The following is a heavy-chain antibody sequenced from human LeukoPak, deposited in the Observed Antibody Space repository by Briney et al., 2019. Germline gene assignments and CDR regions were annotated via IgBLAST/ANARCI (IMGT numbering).Heavy chain of an antibody. CDR1: GVTFSIYT. J-gene: IGHJ4*02. CDR3: AGGIAAAGTSGNDY. D-gene: IGHD6-13*01. Sequence: GGSLRLSCAASGVTFSIYTMHWVRQAPGKGLEWVANISYDGNNKYYADSVKGRFTISRDNSQNTLYLQMNRLRAEDTAVYYSAGGIAAAGTSGNDYWGQGPLDTLSS. V-gene: IGHV3-30-3*01. CDR2: ISYDGNNK.